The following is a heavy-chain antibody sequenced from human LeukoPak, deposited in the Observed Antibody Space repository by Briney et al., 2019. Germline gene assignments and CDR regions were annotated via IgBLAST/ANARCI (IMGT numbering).Heavy chain of an antibody. CDR2: MNPHSGNT. CDR1: GYTFTSYD. V-gene: IGHV1-8*01. J-gene: IGHJ4*02. Sequence: ASVKVSCKASGYTFTSYDINWVRQATGQGLEWMGWMNPHSGNTGYAQKFQGRHTLTRNTPIRTPYMELSSLRSEDTAVYYWASIIYGESHYWGQGTLVTVSS. CDR3: ASIIYGESHY. D-gene: IGHD3-10*01.